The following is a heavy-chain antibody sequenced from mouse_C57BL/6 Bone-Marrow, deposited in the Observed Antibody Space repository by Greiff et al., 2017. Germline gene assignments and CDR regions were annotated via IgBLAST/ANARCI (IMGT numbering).Heavy chain of an antibody. V-gene: IGHV1-64*01. J-gene: IGHJ3*01. Sequence: QVQLQQPGAELVKPGASVKLSCKASGYTFTSYWMHWVKQRPGQGLEWIGMIHPNSGSTNYNEKFKSKATLTVAKSSSTAYMQLSSRTSEDSAVYYCARGRYYYGSSYAWFAYWGQGTLVTVSA. CDR2: IHPNSGST. CDR3: ARGRYYYGSSYAWFAY. D-gene: IGHD1-1*01. CDR1: GYTFTSYW.